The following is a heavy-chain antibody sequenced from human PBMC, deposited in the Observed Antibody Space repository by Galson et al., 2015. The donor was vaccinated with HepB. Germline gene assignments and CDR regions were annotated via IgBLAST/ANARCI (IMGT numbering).Heavy chain of an antibody. CDR3: AKDRGRDIRSNGMDV. D-gene: IGHD2-2*01. Sequence: SLRLSCAASEFTFGNYAFSWVRQAPGKGLEWVSVISDSGGTTYYADSVKGRFTISRDNSKNTLYLQMNSLRAEDTALYYCAKDRGRDIRSNGMDVWGQGTTVTVSS. J-gene: IGHJ6*02. CDR1: EFTFGNYA. V-gene: IGHV3-23*01. CDR2: ISDSGGTT.